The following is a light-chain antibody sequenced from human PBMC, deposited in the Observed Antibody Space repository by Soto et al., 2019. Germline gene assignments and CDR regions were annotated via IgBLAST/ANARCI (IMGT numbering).Light chain of an antibody. CDR3: SSYTRSTIYV. CDR2: DVT. V-gene: IGLV2-14*03. CDR1: SSDVGGYNH. J-gene: IGLJ1*01. Sequence: ALTQPASVSGSPGQSITISCTGTSSDVGGYNHVSWYQHYPGKAPKLIIYDVTNRPSGVSNRFSGSKSGNTASLTISGLQAEDEADYFCSSYTRSTIYVFGTGTKVTVL.